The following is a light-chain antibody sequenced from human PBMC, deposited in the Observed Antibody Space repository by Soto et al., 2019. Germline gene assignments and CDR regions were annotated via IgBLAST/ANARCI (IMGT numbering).Light chain of an antibody. CDR3: QQYGSAPPST. Sequence: ETVLAQSPGTLSLSPGERATLSCRASQSVSSRYLAWYQQKPGQAPRLLIYGASSRATGIPDRFSGSGSGTDFTLTISRLEPEDFAVYYCQQYGSAPPSTFGQGTRLEIK. J-gene: IGKJ5*01. V-gene: IGKV3-20*01. CDR2: GAS. CDR1: QSVSSRY.